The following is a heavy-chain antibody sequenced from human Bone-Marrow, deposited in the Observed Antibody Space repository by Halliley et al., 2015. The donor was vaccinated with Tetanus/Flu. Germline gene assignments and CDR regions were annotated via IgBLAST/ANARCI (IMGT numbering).Heavy chain of an antibody. CDR2: IYYSGTT. CDR1: GDSITSGAYY. J-gene: IGHJ5*02. Sequence: GLVKPSETLSLTCTVSGDSITSGAYYWSWIRQPPGKGLEWVGYIYYSGTTYYNPSLKSRVAISVDTSKSQFSLKLNSVTAADTAIYYCARATSVTTFSSLWFDPWGQGTLVTVSS. V-gene: IGHV4-31*03. D-gene: IGHD4-17*01. CDR3: ARATSVTTFSSLWFDP.